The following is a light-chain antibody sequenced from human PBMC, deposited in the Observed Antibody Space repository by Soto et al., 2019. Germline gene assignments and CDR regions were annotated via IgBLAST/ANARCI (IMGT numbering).Light chain of an antibody. CDR3: QQHANWPLT. Sequence: EIVLTQSPATLSLSPGERATLSCRPSQSVGNNLAWYHQKPGQPPGLLIYEASTRATGIPARFSGSGSGTDFTLTISSLETADFAVYYCQQHANWPLTFGGGTKVEIK. CDR2: EAS. CDR1: QSVGNN. J-gene: IGKJ4*01. V-gene: IGKV3-11*01.